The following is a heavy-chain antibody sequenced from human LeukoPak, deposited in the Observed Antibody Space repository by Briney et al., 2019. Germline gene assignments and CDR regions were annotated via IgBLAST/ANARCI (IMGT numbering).Heavy chain of an antibody. CDR1: GFTVSSNY. CDR3: AKDRSGYDYYGQYYFDY. J-gene: IGHJ4*02. CDR2: IYSGGST. D-gene: IGHD5-12*01. Sequence: GGSLRLSCAASGFTVSSNYMSWVRQAPGKGLEWVSVIYSGGSTYYADSVKGRFTISRDNSKNTLYLQMDSLTAEDTALYYCAKDRSGYDYYGQYYFDYWGQGALVTVSS. V-gene: IGHV3-53*01.